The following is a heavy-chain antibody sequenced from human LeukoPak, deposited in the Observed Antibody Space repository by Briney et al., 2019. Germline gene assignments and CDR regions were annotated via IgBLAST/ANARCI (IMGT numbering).Heavy chain of an antibody. J-gene: IGHJ5*02. V-gene: IGHV1-2*02. CDR1: GYTFTGYY. CDR3: ARSRPGSSGWYRWFDP. CDR2: INPNSGGT. D-gene: IGHD6-19*01. Sequence: ASVKVSCKASGYTFTGYYMHWVRQAPGQGLEWMGWINPNSGGTNYAQKFQGRVTMTRGTSISTAYMELSRLRSDDTAVYYCARSRPGSSGWYRWFDPWGQGTLVTVPS.